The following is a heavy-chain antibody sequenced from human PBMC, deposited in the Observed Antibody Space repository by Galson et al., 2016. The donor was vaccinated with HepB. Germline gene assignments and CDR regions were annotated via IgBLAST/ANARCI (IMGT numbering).Heavy chain of an antibody. CDR2: ITIDGSTT. CDR3: ASFRGSSWNGY. V-gene: IGHV3-74*01. J-gene: IGHJ4*02. Sequence: SLRLSCAASGFTFSNYWMHWVRQAPGKGLVWVSHITIDGSTTTYADSVKDRFTISRDNAKYTLYLQMNSLRAEDTAVYYCASFRGSSWNGYWGQGTLVTVSS. D-gene: IGHD6-13*01. CDR1: GFTFSNYW.